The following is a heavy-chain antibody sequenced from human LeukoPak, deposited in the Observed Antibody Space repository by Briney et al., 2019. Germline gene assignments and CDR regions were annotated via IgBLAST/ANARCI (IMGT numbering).Heavy chain of an antibody. CDR3: ARQGTLVHDSSGYYSPSFDY. CDR1: GGSFSGYY. Sequence: PSETLSLTCAVYGGSFSGYYWSWIRQPPGKGLEWIGEINHSGSTNYNPSLKSRVTISVDTSKNQFSLKLSSVTAADTAVYYCARQGTLVHDSSGYYSPSFDYWGQGTLVTVSS. V-gene: IGHV4-34*01. J-gene: IGHJ4*02. CDR2: INHSGST. D-gene: IGHD3-22*01.